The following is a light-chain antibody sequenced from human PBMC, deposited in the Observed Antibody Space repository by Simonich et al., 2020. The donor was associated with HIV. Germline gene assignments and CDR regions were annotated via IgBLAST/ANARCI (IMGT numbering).Light chain of an antibody. CDR2: GAS. CDR3: QQYGTSLYT. V-gene: IGKV3-15*01. Sequence: EIVMTQSPATLSVSPGERATLSCRASQSISSSLAWYQQKPGQAPRLLIYGASTRATGIPARFSGGGAGTDFTLTISRLEPEDFAVYYCQQYGTSLYTFGQGTKLEIK. CDR1: QSISSS. J-gene: IGKJ2*01.